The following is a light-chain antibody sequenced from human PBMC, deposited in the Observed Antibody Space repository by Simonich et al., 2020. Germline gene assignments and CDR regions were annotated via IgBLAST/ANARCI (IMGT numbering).Light chain of an antibody. CDR1: SSNIGSNY. V-gene: IGLV1-47*01. Sequence: QSVLTQPPSASGTPGQRVTISCSGSSSNIGSNYVYWYQQLTGKAPKLLIYRNSTRPSGVPYRFSGSKSGTSASLAISGLRSEDEADYYCAAWDDSLSGWVFGGGTKLTVL. CDR3: AAWDDSLSGWV. CDR2: RNS. J-gene: IGLJ3*02.